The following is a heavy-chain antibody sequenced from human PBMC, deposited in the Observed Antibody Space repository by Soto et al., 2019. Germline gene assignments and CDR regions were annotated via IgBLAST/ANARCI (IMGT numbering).Heavy chain of an antibody. CDR1: GYTFTSYY. Sequence: ASVKASCKASGYTFTSYYMHWVRQAPGQGLEWMGIINPSGGSTSYAQKFQGRVTMTRDTSTSTVYMELSSLRSEDTAVYYCARDDYDFWSGYPNWFDPWGQGTLVTVSS. CDR3: ARDDYDFWSGYPNWFDP. V-gene: IGHV1-46*01. CDR2: INPSGGST. D-gene: IGHD3-3*01. J-gene: IGHJ5*02.